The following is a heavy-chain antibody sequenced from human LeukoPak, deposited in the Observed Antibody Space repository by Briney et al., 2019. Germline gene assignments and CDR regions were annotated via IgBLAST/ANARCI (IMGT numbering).Heavy chain of an antibody. V-gene: IGHV3-74*01. CDR1: GYTLSYYW. CDR3: TRDPRNKGFDP. D-gene: IGHD1/OR15-1a*01. Sequence: GGSLRLSCAASGYTLSYYWMHWVRQAPGKGLVWVSCINGDGSSTNYADSVKGRFTISRDSAKNTLYLEMNSLRAEDTAVYYCTRDPRNKGFDPWGQGTLVTVSS. J-gene: IGHJ5*02. CDR2: INGDGSST.